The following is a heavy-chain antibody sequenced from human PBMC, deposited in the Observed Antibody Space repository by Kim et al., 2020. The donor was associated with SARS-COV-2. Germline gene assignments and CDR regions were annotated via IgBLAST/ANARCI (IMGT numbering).Heavy chain of an antibody. CDR3: ARGEGYNWNSPLDY. J-gene: IGHJ4*02. CDR2: ISAYNGNT. V-gene: IGHV1-18*01. CDR1: GYTFTSYG. D-gene: IGHD1-7*01. Sequence: ASVKVSCMASGYTFTSYGISWVRQAPGQGLERMGWISAYNGNTNYAQKLQGRVTMTTDTSTSTAYMELRSLRSDDTAVYYFARGEGYNWNSPLDYWGQGTLVTVSS.